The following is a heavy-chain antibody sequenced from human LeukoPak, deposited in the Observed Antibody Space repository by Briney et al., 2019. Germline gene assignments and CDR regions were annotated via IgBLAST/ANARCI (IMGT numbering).Heavy chain of an antibody. D-gene: IGHD6-19*01. V-gene: IGHV4-34*01. CDR1: GGSFSGYY. CDR3: ARAGRHSSGWFPLDY. J-gene: IGHJ4*02. Sequence: EASETLSLTCAVYGGSFSGYYWSWIRQPPGKGLEWIGEINHSGSTNYNPSLKSRVTISVDTSKNQFSLKLSSVTAADTAVYYCARAGRHSSGWFPLDYWGQGTLVTVSS. CDR2: INHSGST.